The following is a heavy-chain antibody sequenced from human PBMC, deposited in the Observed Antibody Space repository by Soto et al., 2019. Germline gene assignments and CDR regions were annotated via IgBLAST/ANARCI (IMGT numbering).Heavy chain of an antibody. Sequence: PSETLYLTCPVSSGSISSYYWSWIRQPPGKGLEWIGYIYYTGSTYYSPSLKGRLIISVDPSKNQFSLKLTSVTAADTAMYYCARPKTIGAAAGKGWFDPWGQGTLVTAPQ. D-gene: IGHD6-13*01. J-gene: IGHJ5*02. CDR1: SGSISSYY. V-gene: IGHV4-59*08. CDR3: ARPKTIGAAAGKGWFDP. CDR2: IYYTGST.